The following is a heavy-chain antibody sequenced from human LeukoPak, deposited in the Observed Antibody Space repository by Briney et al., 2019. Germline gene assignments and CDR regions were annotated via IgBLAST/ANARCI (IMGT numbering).Heavy chain of an antibody. CDR1: ALTFSNYG. D-gene: IGHD6-19*01. Sequence: PGGSLRLSCAASALTFSNYGMHWVRQAPGKGLEWVAVVSYAGSTTYYADSVKGRFTISRDNSKNTLYLQMNCLRAEDTAVYYCAKEPIPMAGGYYFDYWGQGTLVTVSS. CDR3: AKEPIPMAGGYYFDY. J-gene: IGHJ4*02. CDR2: VSYAGSTT. V-gene: IGHV3-30*18.